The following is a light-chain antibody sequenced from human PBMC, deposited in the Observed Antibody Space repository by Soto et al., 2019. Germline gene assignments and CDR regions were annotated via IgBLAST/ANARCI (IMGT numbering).Light chain of an antibody. CDR2: EDS. J-gene: IGLJ2*01. CDR3: QYVDGKYVV. V-gene: IGLV6-57*04. Sequence: NFMLTQPHSVSESPGQTVTISCTRSSGSIASDYVQWYQQRPGSAPINVIFEDSQRPSGVPDRFSGSIDSSSNSASLTISRLTTEDAAGYYCQYVDGKYVVFGGGTQLTVL. CDR1: SGSIASDY.